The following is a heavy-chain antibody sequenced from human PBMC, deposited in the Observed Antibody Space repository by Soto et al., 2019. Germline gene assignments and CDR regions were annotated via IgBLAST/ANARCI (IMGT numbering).Heavy chain of an antibody. V-gene: IGHV3-64*01. D-gene: IGHD4-4*01. Sequence: GGSLRLSCAASGFTFSSYAMHWVRQAPGKGLEYVSAISSNGGSTYYANSVKGRFTISRDNSKNTLYLQMGSLRAEDMAVYYCARSYSNYAARHYYYMDVWGKGTTVTVSS. CDR3: ARSYSNYAARHYYYMDV. CDR2: ISSNGGST. CDR1: GFTFSSYA. J-gene: IGHJ6*03.